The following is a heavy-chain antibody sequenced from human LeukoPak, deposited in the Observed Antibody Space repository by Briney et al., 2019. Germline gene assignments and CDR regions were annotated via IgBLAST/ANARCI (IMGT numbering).Heavy chain of an antibody. CDR3: ASLYTSGWFVDY. J-gene: IGHJ4*02. Sequence: PSETLSLTCTVSGASVSSGGHYWTWIRQHPGKGLEWIGYINYNWKTYYNPSLKSRVVISLDASKNQFSLNLSSVIAADTAIYYCASLYTSGWFVDYWGQGILVTVSS. CDR1: GASVSSGGHY. D-gene: IGHD6-19*01. V-gene: IGHV4-31*03. CDR2: INYNWKT.